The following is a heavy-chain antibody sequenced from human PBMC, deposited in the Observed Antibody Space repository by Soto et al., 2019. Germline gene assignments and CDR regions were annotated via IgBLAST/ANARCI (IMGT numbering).Heavy chain of an antibody. D-gene: IGHD3-10*01. CDR3: ARDPVNYYGSNWFDP. J-gene: IGHJ5*02. CDR1: GFTFSSYG. V-gene: IGHV3-33*01. CDR2: IWYDGSNK. Sequence: ESGGGVVQPGRSLRLSCAASGFTFSSYGMHWVRQAPGKGLEWVAVIWYDGSNKYYADSVKGRFTISRDNSKNTLYLQMNSLRAEDTAVYYCARDPVNYYGSNWFDPWGQGTLVTVSS.